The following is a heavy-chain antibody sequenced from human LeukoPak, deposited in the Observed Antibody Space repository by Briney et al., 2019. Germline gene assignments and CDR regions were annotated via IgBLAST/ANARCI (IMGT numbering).Heavy chain of an antibody. CDR3: ARAAGYNWNDGYAFDI. V-gene: IGHV3-21*01. Sequence: GGSLRLSCAASGFTFSSYSMNWVRQAPGKGLEWVSSISSSSSYIYYADSVKGRFTASRDNAKNSLYLQMNSLRAEDTAVYYCARAAGYNWNDGYAFDIWGQGTMVTVSS. CDR1: GFTFSSYS. J-gene: IGHJ3*02. CDR2: ISSSSSYI. D-gene: IGHD1-20*01.